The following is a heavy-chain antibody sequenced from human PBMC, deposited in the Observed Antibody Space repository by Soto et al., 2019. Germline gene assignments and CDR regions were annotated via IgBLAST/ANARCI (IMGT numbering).Heavy chain of an antibody. V-gene: IGHV4-59*01. Sequence: QVQLQESGPGLVKPSETLSLTCTVSGGSISSYYWSWIRQPPGKGLEWIGYIYYSGSTNYNPSLKSRVTISVDTSKNQFSLKLSSVTAADTAVYYCARVQLGYCSSTSCYSNYYYYYMDVWGKGTTVTVSS. CDR3: ARVQLGYCSSTSCYSNYYYYYMDV. D-gene: IGHD2-2*01. CDR2: IYYSGST. J-gene: IGHJ6*03. CDR1: GGSISSYY.